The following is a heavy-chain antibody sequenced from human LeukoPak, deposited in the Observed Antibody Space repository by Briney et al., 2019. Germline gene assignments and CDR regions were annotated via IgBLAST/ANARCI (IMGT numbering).Heavy chain of an antibody. D-gene: IGHD3-10*01. Sequence: ASVKVSCKASGYTFTSYDINWVRQATGQGLEWMEWMNPNSGNTGYAQKFQGRVTMTRNTSISTAYMELSSLRSEDTAVYYCARVRLPSYYFDYWGQGTLVTASS. J-gene: IGHJ4*02. V-gene: IGHV1-8*01. CDR3: ARVRLPSYYFDY. CDR2: MNPNSGNT. CDR1: GYTFTSYD.